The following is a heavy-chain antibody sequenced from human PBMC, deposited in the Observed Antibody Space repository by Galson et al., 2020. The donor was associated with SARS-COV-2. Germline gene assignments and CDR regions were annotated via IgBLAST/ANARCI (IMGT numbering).Heavy chain of an antibody. CDR1: GFTFSSYG. D-gene: IGHD6-13*01. CDR2: IWYDGGIK. J-gene: IGHJ3*02. CDR3: ARDLPVIAAAGDDAFDI. V-gene: IGHV3-33*01. Sequence: GESLKISCAASGFTFSSYGMHWVRQAPGRGLEWVAVIWYDGGIKYYADSVKGRFTISRDNSKNTLYLQMNSLRAEDTAVYYCARDLPVIAAAGDDAFDIWGQGTMVTVSS.